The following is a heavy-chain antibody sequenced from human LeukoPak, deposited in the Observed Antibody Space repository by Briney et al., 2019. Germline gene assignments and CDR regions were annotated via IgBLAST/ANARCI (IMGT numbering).Heavy chain of an antibody. CDR2: IYWDDDK. CDR1: GFSLSTSGVG. CDR3: AHIAPYYDFWSGYSWGTHARSQHFDY. Sequence: SGPTLVKPTQTLTLTCTFSGFSLSTSGVGVGWIRQPPGKALEWLALIYWDDDKRYSPSLKSRLTITKDTSKNQVVLTMTNMDPVDTATYYCAHIAPYYDFWSGYSWGTHARSQHFDYWGQGTLVTVSS. D-gene: IGHD3-3*01. J-gene: IGHJ4*02. V-gene: IGHV2-5*02.